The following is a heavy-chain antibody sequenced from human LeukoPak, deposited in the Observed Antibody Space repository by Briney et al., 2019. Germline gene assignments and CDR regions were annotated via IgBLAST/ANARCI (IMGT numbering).Heavy chain of an antibody. CDR3: ACSYGSGSYYGSTYYYYGMDV. J-gene: IGHJ6*02. Sequence: GGSLRLSCAASGFTFSSYWMHWVRQAPGKGLVWVSRINSDGSSTSYADSVKGRFTISRDNAKNTLYLQMNSLRAEDTAVCYCACSYGSGSYYGSTYYYYGMDVWGQGTTDTVSS. V-gene: IGHV3-74*01. CDR2: INSDGSST. CDR1: GFTFSSYW. D-gene: IGHD3-10*01.